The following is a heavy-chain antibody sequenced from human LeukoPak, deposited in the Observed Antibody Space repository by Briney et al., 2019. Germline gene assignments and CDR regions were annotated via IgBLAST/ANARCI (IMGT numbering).Heavy chain of an antibody. CDR3: ARDARRGDDAFDI. Sequence: SETLSLTCTVSGGSISPSYWSWIRQPPGKGLEFIGYIYYSGTTKYNPSLKSRVAISVDTSKNQFSLKLNSVTAADTAVYYCARDARRGDDAFDIWGQGTMVTVSS. CDR2: IYYSGTT. D-gene: IGHD2-21*01. J-gene: IGHJ3*02. V-gene: IGHV4-59*01. CDR1: GGSISPSY.